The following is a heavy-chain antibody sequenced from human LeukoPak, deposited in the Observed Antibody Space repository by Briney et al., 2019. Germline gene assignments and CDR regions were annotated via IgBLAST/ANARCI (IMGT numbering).Heavy chain of an antibody. V-gene: IGHV4-39*01. CDR3: ARGSPRITMIVVVITSPKFDY. Sequence: PSETLSLTCTVSGGSISSSSYYWGWIRQPPGKGLEWIGSIYYSGSTYYNPSLKSRVTISVDTSKNQFSLKLSSVTAADTAVYYCARGSPRITMIVVVITSPKFDYWGQGTLVTVSS. D-gene: IGHD3-22*01. CDR2: IYYSGST. J-gene: IGHJ4*02. CDR1: GGSISSSSYY.